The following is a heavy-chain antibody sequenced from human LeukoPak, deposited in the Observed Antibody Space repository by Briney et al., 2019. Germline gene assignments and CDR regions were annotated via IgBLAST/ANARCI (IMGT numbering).Heavy chain of an antibody. CDR2: IRSKADNYAT. J-gene: IGHJ4*02. V-gene: IGHV3-73*01. Sequence: GGSLRLSCAASGFTFSGSPILWVRQASGKGLEWVGRIRSKADNYATAYAASVQGRCTISRDDSKSTAYLQLNSLKPEDTAVYYCTQSNYWGQGALVTVSS. CDR3: TQSNY. CDR1: GFTFSGSP.